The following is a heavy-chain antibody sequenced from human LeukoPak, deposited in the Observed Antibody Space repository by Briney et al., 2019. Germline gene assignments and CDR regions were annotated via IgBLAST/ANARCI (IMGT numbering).Heavy chain of an antibody. CDR2: IYYSGST. CDR1: GGPISSNSYY. V-gene: IGHV4-39*07. J-gene: IGHJ4*02. CDR3: ARVGRNSNYVL. Sequence: SETLSLTCTVSGGPISSNSYYWGWIRQPPGKGLKWIGSIYYSGSTYYNPSLKSRVTISVDTSKNQFSLKLSSVTAADTAVYYCARVGRNSNYVLWGQGTLVTVSS. D-gene: IGHD4-11*01.